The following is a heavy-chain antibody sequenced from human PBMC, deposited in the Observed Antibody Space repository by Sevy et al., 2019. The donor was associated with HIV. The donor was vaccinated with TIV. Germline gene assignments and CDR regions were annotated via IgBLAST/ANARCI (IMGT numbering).Heavy chain of an antibody. CDR1: GFTFSSYA. V-gene: IGHV3-30-3*01. CDR2: ISYDGSNK. Sequence: GGSLRLSCAASGFTFSSYAMHWVRQAPGKGLEWVAVISYDGSNKYYADSVKGQFTISRDNSKNTLYLQMNSLRAEDTAVYYCASLGSSGTDAFDIWGQGTMVTVSS. J-gene: IGHJ3*02. CDR3: ASLGSSGTDAFDI. D-gene: IGHD3-22*01.